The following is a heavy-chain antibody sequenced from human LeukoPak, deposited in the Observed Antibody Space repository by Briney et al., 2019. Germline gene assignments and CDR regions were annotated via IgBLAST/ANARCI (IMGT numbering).Heavy chain of an antibody. V-gene: IGHV4-34*01. J-gene: IGHJ4*02. Sequence: SETLSLTCAVYGGSFSGYYWSWIRQPPGKGLEWIGEINHSGSTNYNPSLKSRVTISVDTSKNQFSLKLSSVTAADTAVYYCARTHYVWGSQIDYWDQGTLVTVSS. CDR2: INHSGST. CDR1: GGSFSGYY. CDR3: ARTHYVWGSQIDY. D-gene: IGHD3-16*01.